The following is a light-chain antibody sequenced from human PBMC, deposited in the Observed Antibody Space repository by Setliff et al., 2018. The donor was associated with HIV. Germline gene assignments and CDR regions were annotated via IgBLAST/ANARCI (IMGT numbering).Light chain of an antibody. CDR2: DVT. Sequence: QSVLTQPASVSGSPGQSITISCTGTSSDVGGYNYVSWYQQHPGKAPILMIYDVTDRPSGVSNRFSGSKSGNTASLTISGLQAEDEVDYYCSSYTSSGALWVFCGGTKVTVL. J-gene: IGLJ3*02. CDR3: SSYTSSGALWV. V-gene: IGLV2-14*01. CDR1: SSDVGGYNY.